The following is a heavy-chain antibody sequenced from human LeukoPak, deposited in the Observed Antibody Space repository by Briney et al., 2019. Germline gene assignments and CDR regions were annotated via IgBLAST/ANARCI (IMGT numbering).Heavy chain of an antibody. Sequence: SGPTLVKPTQTLTLTCTFSGFSLSTHGVGVGWIRQPPGKALEWLALIYWDGDKRYSPSLKSRLTITKDTPKNQVVLTMTNVDPVDTATYYCAHKSTVSGGDYWGQGTLVTVSS. D-gene: IGHD3-10*01. CDR3: AHKSTVSGGDY. J-gene: IGHJ4*02. CDR2: IYWDGDK. CDR1: GFSLSTHGVG. V-gene: IGHV2-5*02.